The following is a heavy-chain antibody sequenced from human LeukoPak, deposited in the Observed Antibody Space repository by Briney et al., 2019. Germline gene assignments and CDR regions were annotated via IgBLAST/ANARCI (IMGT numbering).Heavy chain of an antibody. CDR3: VKSGYSTSSDVDY. V-gene: IGHV3-64D*09. D-gene: IGHD6-6*01. Sequence: GGSLRLSCSVSGFTFSAHAMHWVRRAPGKGLEFLSSINSNGDSTYHAESVKGRFTISRDNSRTTLYLQMRSLRPEDTAVYYCVKSGYSTSSDVDYWGQGTLVTVSS. J-gene: IGHJ4*02. CDR2: INSNGDST. CDR1: GFTFSAHA.